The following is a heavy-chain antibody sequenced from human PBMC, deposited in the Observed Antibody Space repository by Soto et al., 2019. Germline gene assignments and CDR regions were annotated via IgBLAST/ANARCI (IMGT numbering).Heavy chain of an antibody. V-gene: IGHV3-74*01. CDR2: INIDGSST. Sequence: PGGSLRLSCAASGFTFSSYWMHWVRQAPGKGLVWVSRINIDGSSTSYADSVKGRFTISGDNAKNTHYLQVNRLRAEDTALYYCARAAYSRSLGANSFDPWGEGT. CDR1: GFTFSSYW. D-gene: IGHD6-6*01. CDR3: ARAAYSRSLGANSFDP. J-gene: IGHJ5*02.